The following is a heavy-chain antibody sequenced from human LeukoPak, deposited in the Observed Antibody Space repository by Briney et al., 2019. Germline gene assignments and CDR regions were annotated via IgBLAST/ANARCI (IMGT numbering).Heavy chain of an antibody. J-gene: IGHJ4*02. CDR3: ARVLYDYVWGSYPSAFDY. D-gene: IGHD3-16*02. V-gene: IGHV4-39*07. Sequence: PSETLSLTCSVSGGSISSSTYLWGWIRQPPGKALEWIGSIYYSGSTYYNPSLKSRVTISVDTSKNQFSLKLSSVTAADTAVYYCARVLYDYVWGSYPSAFDYWGQGTLVTVSS. CDR1: GGSISSSTYL. CDR2: IYYSGST.